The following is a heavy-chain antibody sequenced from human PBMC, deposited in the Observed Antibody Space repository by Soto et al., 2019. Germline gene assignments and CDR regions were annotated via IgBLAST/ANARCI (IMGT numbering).Heavy chain of an antibody. CDR3: AGGQYYFDY. Sequence: QVQLVESGGGVVQPGRSLRLSCAASGFPFSSYGMHWVRQAPGKGLEWVAHISYDGSNKHYTDSVKCRFTIARDNAKNMLYLQMSRLRAEDTAVYYWAGGQYYFDYCGQGTRVSVSS. CDR2: ISYDGSNK. V-gene: IGHV3-30*03. D-gene: IGHD2-15*01. CDR1: GFPFSSYG. J-gene: IGHJ4*02.